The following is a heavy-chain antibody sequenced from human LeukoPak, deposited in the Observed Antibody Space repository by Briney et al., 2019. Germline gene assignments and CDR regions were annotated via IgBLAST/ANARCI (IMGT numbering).Heavy chain of an antibody. CDR1: GYTFTSND. J-gene: IGHJ4*02. V-gene: IGHV1-8*01. CDR2: MNPENGKT. Sequence: ASVKVSCKAPGYTFTSNDINWVRQATGQGLEWMGWMNPENGKTGSAQKFQGRVTMTRNTSISTAYMELSSLGSEDTAVYYCARRHAGGWTDYWGQGTLVTVSS. D-gene: IGHD6-19*01. CDR3: ARRHAGGWTDY.